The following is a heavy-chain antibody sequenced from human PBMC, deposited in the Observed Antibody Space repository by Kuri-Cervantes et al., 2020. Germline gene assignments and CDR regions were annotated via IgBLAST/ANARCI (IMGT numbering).Heavy chain of an antibody. J-gene: IGHJ5*02. CDR1: GFSLSNARMG. D-gene: IGHD3-3*01. CDR2: IFSKDEK. Sequence: SGPTLVKPTETLTLTCTVSGFSLSNARMGVSWIRQPPGKALEWLAHIFSKDEKSYSTSLKRRLTISKDTSKSQVVLTMTNMDPVDTATYYCARIRSITIFGATTRSIINWFDRWGQGTLVTVSS. V-gene: IGHV2-26*01. CDR3: ARIRSITIFGATTRSIINWFDR.